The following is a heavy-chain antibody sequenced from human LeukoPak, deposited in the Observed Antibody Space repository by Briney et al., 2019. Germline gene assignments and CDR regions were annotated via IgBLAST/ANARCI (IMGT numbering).Heavy chain of an antibody. CDR3: ARGGDFWSGPYYYMDV. D-gene: IGHD3-3*01. CDR2: IHYSGNT. J-gene: IGHJ6*03. CDR1: SGSIGSYY. V-gene: IGHV4-59*01. Sequence: YPSETLSLTCIVSSGSIGSYYLTWIRQPPGKGLEWIGYIHYSGNTKYNPSLKSRVTISIDTSKNQFSLKLTSVTAADTAVYYCARGGDFWSGPYYYMDVWGKGTTVTVSS.